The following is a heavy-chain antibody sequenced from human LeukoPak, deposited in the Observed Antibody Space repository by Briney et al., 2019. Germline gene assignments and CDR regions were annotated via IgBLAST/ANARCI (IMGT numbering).Heavy chain of an antibody. J-gene: IGHJ4*02. CDR2: IHYSGNT. D-gene: IGHD1-26*01. Sequence: SETLSLTCTVSGASVTTYYWSWIRQPPGKGLESIAYIHYSGNTNYNPSLKSRVTMAIDTSKDQISLNLTSVTAADTAVYYCARVRGASYIDSWGQGTLVTVSS. CDR1: GASVTTYY. CDR3: ARVRGASYIDS. V-gene: IGHV4-59*02.